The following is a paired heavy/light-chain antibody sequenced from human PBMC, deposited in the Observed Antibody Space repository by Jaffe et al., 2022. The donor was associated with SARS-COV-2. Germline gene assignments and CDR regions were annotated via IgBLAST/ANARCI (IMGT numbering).Heavy chain of an antibody. D-gene: IGHD6-19*01. Sequence: EVQLLESGGGLVQPGGSLRLSCAASGFTFSSYAMSWVRQAPGKGLEWVSAISGSGGSTYYADSVKGRFTISRDNSKNTLYLQMNSLRAEDTAVYYCAKAGIAVAGTRARYYYYYGMDVWGQGTTVTVSS. CDR3: AKAGIAVAGTRARYYYYYGMDV. J-gene: IGHJ6*02. CDR2: ISGSGGST. V-gene: IGHV3-23*01. CDR1: GFTFSSYA.
Light chain of an antibody. CDR3: QQSYSTPR. CDR2: AAS. Sequence: DIQMTQSPSSLSASVGDRVTITCRASQSISSYLNWYQQKPGKAPKLLIYAASSLQSGVPSRFSGSGSGTDFTLTISSLQPEDFATYYCQQSYSTPRFGGGTKVEIK. CDR1: QSISSY. V-gene: IGKV1-39*01. J-gene: IGKJ4*02.